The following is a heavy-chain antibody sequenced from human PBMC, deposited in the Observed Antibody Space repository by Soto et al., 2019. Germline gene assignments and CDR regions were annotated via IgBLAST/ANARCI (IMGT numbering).Heavy chain of an antibody. V-gene: IGHV3-9*01. D-gene: IGHD6-6*01. CDR1: GFTFDDYA. CDR3: AKGLTIAARFNGFDI. CDR2: ITWNTGGI. J-gene: IGHJ3*02. Sequence: GGSLRLSCAPSGFTFDDYAIHWVRQAPGKGLEWVSGITWNTGGIGYADSVKGRFTVSRDNAKNSLYLQMNSLRAEDTALYYCAKGLTIAARFNGFDIWGQGTMVTVSS.